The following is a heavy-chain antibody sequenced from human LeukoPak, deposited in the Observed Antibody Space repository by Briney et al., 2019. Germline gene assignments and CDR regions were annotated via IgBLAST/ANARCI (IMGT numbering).Heavy chain of an antibody. Sequence: KTSETLSLTCAVSGGSLSSSSYYWSWIRQPPGKGLEWIGEINHSGSTNYNPSLKSRVTMSVDTSKNQFSLKLSSVTAADTAVYYCARGHRRDGYNRGAFDIWGQGTMVTVSS. D-gene: IGHD5-24*01. CDR1: GGSLSSSSYY. V-gene: IGHV4-39*07. J-gene: IGHJ3*02. CDR2: INHSGST. CDR3: ARGHRRDGYNRGAFDI.